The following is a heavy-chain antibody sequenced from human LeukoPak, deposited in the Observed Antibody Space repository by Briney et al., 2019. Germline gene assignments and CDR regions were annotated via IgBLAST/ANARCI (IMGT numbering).Heavy chain of an antibody. V-gene: IGHV3-74*03. CDR1: GFTFSTYW. CDR3: ARDLDYGGRSNFDH. Sequence: GGSLRLSCAASGFTFSTYWMHWVRQVPGKGLVGVSRIKSDGSSIMYADSVRGRFTISRDNAKNTLYLQMNSLRAEDTAVYYCARDLDYGGRSNFDHWGQGTLVTVSS. CDR2: IKSDGSSI. J-gene: IGHJ4*02. D-gene: IGHD4-23*01.